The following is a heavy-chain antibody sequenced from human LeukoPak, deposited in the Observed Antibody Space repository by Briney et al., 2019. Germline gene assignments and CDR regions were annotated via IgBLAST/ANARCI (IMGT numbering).Heavy chain of an antibody. J-gene: IGHJ6*02. CDR1: GYTLTELS. CDR3: ATDRPTIRITMVRGALSV. D-gene: IGHD3-10*01. CDR2: FDPEDGET. V-gene: IGHV1-24*01. Sequence: ASVKVSCKVSGYTLTELSMHWVRQAPGKGLEWMGGFDPEDGETIYAQKFQGRVTMTEGTSTDTAYMELSSLRSEDTAVYYCATDRPTIRITMVRGALSVWGQGTTVTVSS.